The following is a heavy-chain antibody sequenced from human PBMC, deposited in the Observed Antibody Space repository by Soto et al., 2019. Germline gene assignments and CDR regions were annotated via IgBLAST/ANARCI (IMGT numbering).Heavy chain of an antibody. CDR2: VSPPFRTS. J-gene: IGHJ6*02. Sequence: QVQLVQSGAEVKKPGSSVKVSCKTSGVSFNNNGIGWVRQAPGHGLEWMGGVSPPFRTSNSARKFQGRISITADASTGTVNRELSSLTSEDTAQYYCARVLYYGSGSYSPYGMDVWGQGTTVTVSS. CDR3: ARVLYYGSGSYSPYGMDV. CDR1: GVSFNNNG. V-gene: IGHV1-69*01. D-gene: IGHD3-10*01.